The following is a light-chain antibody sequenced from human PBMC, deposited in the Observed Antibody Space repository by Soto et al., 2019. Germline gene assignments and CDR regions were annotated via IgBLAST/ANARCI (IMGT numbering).Light chain of an antibody. V-gene: IGLV2-14*01. CDR3: CSYTGSATLV. CDR2: EVR. J-gene: IGLJ3*02. Sequence: QSALTQPASVSGSPGQSITISCSGTTNDIGGYNYVSWYQHHPGKVPKVIIYEVRNRPSGVSHRFSGSKSGNTASLTISGLQAEDEADYYCCSYTGSATLVFGGGTKLTVL. CDR1: TNDIGGYNY.